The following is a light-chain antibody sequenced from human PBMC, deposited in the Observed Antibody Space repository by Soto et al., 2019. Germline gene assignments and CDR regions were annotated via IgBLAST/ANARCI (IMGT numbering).Light chain of an antibody. V-gene: IGKV3-20*01. Sequence: EVVLTQSPGTLSLSPGDRATVSCRASQTVHSSFFAWYQQKGGRAPRLLIYGTSNRAAGIPDRFSGHGSGTDFTLTIDGLEPEDFAMYFCQQHGGSPPYTFGRGTRVEI. CDR3: QQHGGSPPYT. CDR2: GTS. J-gene: IGKJ2*01. CDR1: QTVHSSF.